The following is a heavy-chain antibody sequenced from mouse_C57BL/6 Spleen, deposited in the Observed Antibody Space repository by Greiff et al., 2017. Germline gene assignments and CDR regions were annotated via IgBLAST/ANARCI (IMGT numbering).Heavy chain of an antibody. Sequence: QVQLQQSGAELARPGPSVKLSCKASGYTFTSYGISWVKQRTGQGLEWIGEIYPRSGNTYYNEKFKGKATLPADKSSSTAYMERRSLTSEDSAVYFCEKEVDGFDYWGQGTTLTVSS. CDR3: EKEVDGFDY. CDR1: GYTFTSYG. D-gene: IGHD2-3*01. V-gene: IGHV1-81*01. CDR2: IYPRSGNT. J-gene: IGHJ2*01.